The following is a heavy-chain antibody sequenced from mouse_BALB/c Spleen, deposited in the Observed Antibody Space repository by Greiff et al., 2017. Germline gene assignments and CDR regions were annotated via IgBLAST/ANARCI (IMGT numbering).Heavy chain of an antibody. V-gene: IGHV5-6-5*01. Sequence: EVMLVESGGGLVKPGGSLKLSCAASGFTFSSYAMSWVRQTPEKRLEWVATISSGGSTYYPESVKGRFTITRDNARNILYMQMSSLRSEDTAMYYCAGGNGYAMDYWGQGTSVTVSA. J-gene: IGHJ4*01. CDR3: AGGNGYAMDY. CDR1: GFTFSSYA. D-gene: IGHD1-1*02. CDR2: ISSGGST.